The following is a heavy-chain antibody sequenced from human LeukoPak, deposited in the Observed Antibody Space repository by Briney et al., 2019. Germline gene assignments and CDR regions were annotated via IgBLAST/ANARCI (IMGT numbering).Heavy chain of an antibody. CDR3: ARGQIVVVPAATIRRINWFDP. V-gene: IGHV4-34*01. Sequence: SETLSLTCAVCGGSFSGYYWSWIRQPPGKGLEWIGEINHSGSTNYNPSLKSRVTISVDTSKNQFSLKLSSVTAADTAVYYCARGQIVVVPAATIRRINWFDPWGQGTLVTVSS. D-gene: IGHD2-2*01. CDR2: INHSGST. J-gene: IGHJ5*02. CDR1: GGSFSGYY.